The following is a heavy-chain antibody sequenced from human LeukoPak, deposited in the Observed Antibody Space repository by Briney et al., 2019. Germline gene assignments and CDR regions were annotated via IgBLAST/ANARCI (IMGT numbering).Heavy chain of an antibody. CDR1: GGSISSYY. CDR3: AREAYSSSWPYYFDY. CDR2: IYYSGST. J-gene: IGHJ4*02. Sequence: SETLSLTCTVSGGSISSYYWSWIRQPPGKGLEWIGYIYYSGSTNYNPSLKSRVTISVDTSKNQFSLKLSSVTAADTAVYYCAREAYSSSWPYYFDYWGLGTLVTVSS. V-gene: IGHV4-59*01. D-gene: IGHD6-13*01.